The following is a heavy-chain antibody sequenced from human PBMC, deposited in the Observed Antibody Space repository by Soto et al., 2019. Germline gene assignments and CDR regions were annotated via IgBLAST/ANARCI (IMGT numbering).Heavy chain of an antibody. CDR1: RFRFSDYY. D-gene: IGHD6-6*01. CDR3: AKQVRDGNSSPYIFDY. J-gene: IGHJ4*02. Sequence: GGSLRLSCEASRFRFSDYYMSWVRQAPGKGLEWVSFISSSGTTIYYADSVKGRSTISRDNSKNTLSLQMNSLRVEDTAVYYCAKQVRDGNSSPYIFDYWGQGTLVTVSS. V-gene: IGHV3-11*01. CDR2: ISSSGTTI.